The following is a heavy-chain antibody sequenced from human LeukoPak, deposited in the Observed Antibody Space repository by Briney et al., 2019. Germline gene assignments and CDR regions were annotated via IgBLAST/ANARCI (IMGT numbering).Heavy chain of an antibody. V-gene: IGHV3-48*01. Sequence: GGSLRLSCAASELTFSSYSMNWVRQAPGKGLEWVSYISSSSSTIYYADSVKGRFSISRDNAKNSLYLQMNSLRAEDTAVYYCARGGSYYNEAFDIWGQGTMVTVSS. CDR3: ARGGSYYNEAFDI. CDR2: ISSSSSTI. D-gene: IGHD1-26*01. CDR1: ELTFSSYS. J-gene: IGHJ3*02.